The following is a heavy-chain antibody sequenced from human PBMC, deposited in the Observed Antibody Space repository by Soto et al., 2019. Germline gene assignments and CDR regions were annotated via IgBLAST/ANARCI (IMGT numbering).Heavy chain of an antibody. CDR2: IYPSVSS. J-gene: IGHJ4*02. D-gene: IGHD1-1*01. CDR3: AREKVGTTFFDN. CDR1: GFAISRGYY. Sequence: SETLSLTCSVSGFAISRGYYWSWVRQPPGKGLEWIGSIYPSVSSYHNPSLATRLRLSIDTSKNQFTLNLTSVTAADTALYFCAREKVGTTFFDNWGQGSQVTVSS. V-gene: IGHV4-38-2*02.